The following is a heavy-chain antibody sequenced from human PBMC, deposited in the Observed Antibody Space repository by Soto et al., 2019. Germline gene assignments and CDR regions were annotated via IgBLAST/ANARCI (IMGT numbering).Heavy chain of an antibody. Sequence: PRGGLRLTCGASGFTISSYAMSWVRQAPGKGLEWVSAISGNGADTTYAESVRGRFTISRDNSKDTLYLQMNSLRADDTAVYFCGTARRGRCSFLCNYCGQVILVAVS. CDR1: GFTISSYA. V-gene: IGHV3-23*01. D-gene: IGHD3-3*01. J-gene: IGHJ4*02. CDR2: ISGNGADT. CDR3: GTARRGRCSFLCNY.